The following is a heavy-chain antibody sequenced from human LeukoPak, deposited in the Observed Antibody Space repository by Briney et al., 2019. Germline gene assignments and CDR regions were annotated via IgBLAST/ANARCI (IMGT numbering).Heavy chain of an antibody. CDR3: ARDPDRYCSSTSCYLGSPFDY. Sequence: GASVKVSCKASGYTFTSYGISWVRQAPGQGLEWMGWISAYNGNTNYAQKLQGRVTMTTDTSTSTAYMELRSLRSDDTAAYYCARDPDRYCSSTSCYLGSPFDYWGQGTLVTVSS. CDR2: ISAYNGNT. D-gene: IGHD2-2*01. CDR1: GYTFTSYG. J-gene: IGHJ4*02. V-gene: IGHV1-18*01.